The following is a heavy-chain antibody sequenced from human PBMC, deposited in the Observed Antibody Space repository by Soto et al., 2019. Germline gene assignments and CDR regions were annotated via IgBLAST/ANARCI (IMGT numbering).Heavy chain of an antibody. J-gene: IGHJ4*02. CDR2: VNIANGNT. Sequence: GASVKVSCKASGSTHWVRQAPGVRLEWVGRVNIANGNTKYSHKFQGRVTFTTDTCAATGDMDMSSLRSEDTAVYYCATNGKMATSNYWGQGTLVTVSS. CDR3: ATNGKMATSNY. V-gene: IGHV1-3*04. D-gene: IGHD5-12*01. CDR1: GST.